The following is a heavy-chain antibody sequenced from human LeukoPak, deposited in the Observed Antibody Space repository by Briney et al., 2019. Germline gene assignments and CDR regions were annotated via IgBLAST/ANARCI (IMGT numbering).Heavy chain of an antibody. CDR1: GYTFTSYG. CDR3: ATATYCSSTSCYRGGWFDP. J-gene: IGHJ5*02. Sequence: GASVKVSCKASGYTFTSYGISWVRQAPGQGLEWMGWISAYNGNTNYAQKLQGRVTMTTDTSTSTAYMELRSLRSDDTAVYYCATATYCSSTSCYRGGWFDPWGQGTLVTVSS. V-gene: IGHV1-18*01. CDR2: ISAYNGNT. D-gene: IGHD2-2*02.